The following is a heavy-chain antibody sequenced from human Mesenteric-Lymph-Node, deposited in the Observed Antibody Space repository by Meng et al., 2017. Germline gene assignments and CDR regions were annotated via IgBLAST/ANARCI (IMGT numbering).Heavy chain of an antibody. CDR3: ARAYDSSGFRVVDP. J-gene: IGHJ5*02. CDR2: IWYDGSNK. D-gene: IGHD3-22*01. V-gene: IGHV3-33*01. CDR1: GFTFSSYG. Sequence: GGSLRLSCAASGFTFSSYGMHWVRQAPGKGLEWVAGIWYDGSNKYYADSVKGRFTISRDNSKNTLYLQMNSLRAEDTAVYYCARAYDSSGFRVVDPWGQGTLVTVSS.